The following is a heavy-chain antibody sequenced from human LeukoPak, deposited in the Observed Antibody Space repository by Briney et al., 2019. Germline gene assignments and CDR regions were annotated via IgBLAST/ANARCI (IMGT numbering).Heavy chain of an antibody. CDR3: AKDTGFTMIVVVIRSLDY. CDR1: GFSFANYA. V-gene: IGHV3-23*01. Sequence: GGSLRLSCAASGFSFANYAMTWVRQAPGKGLEWVSAISGSGGSTYYADSVKGRFTISRDNSKNTLYLQMNSLRAEDTAVYYCAKDTGFTMIVVVIRSLDYWGQGTLVTVSS. D-gene: IGHD3-22*01. J-gene: IGHJ4*02. CDR2: ISGSGGST.